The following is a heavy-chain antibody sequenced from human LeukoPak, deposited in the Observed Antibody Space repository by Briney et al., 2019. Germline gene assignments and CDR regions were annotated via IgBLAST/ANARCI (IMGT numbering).Heavy chain of an antibody. CDR3: ARAPREQQLNWFDP. CDR1: GFTFSSYA. J-gene: IGHJ5*02. V-gene: IGHV3-30*04. CDR2: ISYDGSNK. Sequence: GGSLRLFCAASGFTFSSYAMSWVRQAPGKGLEWVAVISYDGSNKYYADSVKGRFTISRDNSKNTLYLQMNSLRAEDTAVYYCARAPREQQLNWFDPWGQGTLVTVSS. D-gene: IGHD6-13*01.